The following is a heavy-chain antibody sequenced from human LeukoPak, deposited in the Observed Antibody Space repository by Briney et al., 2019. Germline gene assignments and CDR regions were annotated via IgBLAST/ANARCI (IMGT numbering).Heavy chain of an antibody. CDR2: ISYDGSNK. CDR1: GFTFSNAW. D-gene: IGHD3-3*01. V-gene: IGHV3-30*18. CDR3: AKDWRQLDYFDY. J-gene: IGHJ4*02. Sequence: GGSLRLSCAASGFTFSNAWMSWVRQAPGKGLEWVAVISYDGSNKYYADSVKGRFTISRDNSKNTLYLQMNSLRAEDTAVYYCAKDWRQLDYFDYWGQGTLVTVSS.